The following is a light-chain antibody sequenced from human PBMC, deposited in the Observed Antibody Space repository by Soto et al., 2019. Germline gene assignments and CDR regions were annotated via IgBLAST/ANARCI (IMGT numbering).Light chain of an antibody. V-gene: IGKV3-15*01. CDR3: QQYDQWPIT. CDR1: QSISSK. CDR2: GAS. J-gene: IGKJ5*01. Sequence: EIVMTQSPATLSVSPGERATLSCRASQSISSKLAWYQQKPGQAPRLLIYGASTRATGIPVRFSGSGSGTEFTLTITSLQSEDFAVYYCQQYDQWPITFGQGTRLEI.